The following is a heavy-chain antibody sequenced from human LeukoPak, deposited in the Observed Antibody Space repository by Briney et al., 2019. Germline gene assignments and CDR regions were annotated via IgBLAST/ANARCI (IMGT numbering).Heavy chain of an antibody. CDR1: GFAFSTYE. J-gene: IGHJ6*02. D-gene: IGHD5-18*01. Sequence: GGSLRLSCEASGFAFSTYEMAWVRQAPGKDLEWVSYISSSGTSIYYAASVKGRFTISRDNAKNSVYLQMSSLRADDTAVYYCAGLMGTYLHYGMDVWGLGTTVTVSS. V-gene: IGHV3-48*03. CDR3: AGLMGTYLHYGMDV. CDR2: ISSSGTSI.